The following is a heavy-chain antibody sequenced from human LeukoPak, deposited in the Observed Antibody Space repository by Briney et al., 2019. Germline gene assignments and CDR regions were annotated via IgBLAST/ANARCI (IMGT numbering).Heavy chain of an antibody. CDR3: ARETSQKGAHYMDV. Sequence: TSETLSLTCTVSGGSISSGSYYWSWIRQPAGKGLEWIGRIYTSGSTNYNPSLKSRVTMSVDTSKNQFSLKLTSVTAADTAVYYCARETSQKGAHYMDVWGKGTTVTISS. J-gene: IGHJ6*03. CDR2: IYTSGST. V-gene: IGHV4-61*02. D-gene: IGHD3-16*01. CDR1: GGSISSGSYY.